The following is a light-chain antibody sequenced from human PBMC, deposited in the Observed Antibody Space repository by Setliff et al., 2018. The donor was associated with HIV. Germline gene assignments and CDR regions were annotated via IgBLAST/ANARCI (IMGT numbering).Light chain of an antibody. CDR3: NSYTSSSTVV. J-gene: IGLJ2*01. Sequence: QSALAQPASVSGSPGQSTTISCTGSTSDVGAYNYVSWYQQHPGKAPKLMIYEVSNRPSGVSSRFSGSKSGNTASLTISGLQAEDEADYYCNSYTSSSTVVFGGGTKVTVL. V-gene: IGLV2-14*01. CDR2: EVS. CDR1: TSDVGAYNY.